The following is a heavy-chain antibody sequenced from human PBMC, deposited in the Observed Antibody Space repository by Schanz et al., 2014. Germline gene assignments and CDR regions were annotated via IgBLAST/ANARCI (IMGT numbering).Heavy chain of an antibody. D-gene: IGHD5-12*01. Sequence: QVHLVQSGTEVKKPGASVKVSCKTSGYIFTTYGISWVRQAPGQGLEYMGWITTHNGNAKYAQQFRGRVTLTSDTSISTAFMELSGLTSDDTATYFCARARYTGYDCSGYWGQGTLLIVSS. CDR2: ITTHNGNA. CDR1: GYIFTTYG. V-gene: IGHV1-18*01. CDR3: ARARYTGYDCSGY. J-gene: IGHJ4*02.